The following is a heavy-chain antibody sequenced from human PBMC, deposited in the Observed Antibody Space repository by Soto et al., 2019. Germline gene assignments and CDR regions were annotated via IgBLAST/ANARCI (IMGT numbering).Heavy chain of an antibody. CDR2: ISSSSSYI. CDR1: GFAFSSYS. D-gene: IGHD6-19*01. Sequence: WGSLRLSCAASGFAFSSYSMNFFRQAPWKGLEWVSSISSSSSYIYYADSVKGRFTISRDNAKNSLYLQMNSLRAEDTAVYYCARGSSLSWFDPWGQGTLVTVSS. CDR3: ARGSSLSWFDP. V-gene: IGHV3-21*01. J-gene: IGHJ5*02.